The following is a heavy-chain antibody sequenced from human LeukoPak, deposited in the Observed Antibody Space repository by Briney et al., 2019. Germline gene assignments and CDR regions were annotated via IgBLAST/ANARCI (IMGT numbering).Heavy chain of an antibody. V-gene: IGHV1-8*03. CDR3: ARGDQQPSRVPAANMDV. CDR2: MNPNSGNT. D-gene: IGHD2-2*01. CDR1: GYTFTSYD. J-gene: IGHJ6*03. Sequence: ASVKVSCKASGYTFTSYDINWVRQATGQGLEWMGWMNPNSGNTGYAQKFQGRVTITRSTSISTAYMELSSLRSEDTAVYYCARGDQQPSRVPAANMDVWGKGTTVTVSS.